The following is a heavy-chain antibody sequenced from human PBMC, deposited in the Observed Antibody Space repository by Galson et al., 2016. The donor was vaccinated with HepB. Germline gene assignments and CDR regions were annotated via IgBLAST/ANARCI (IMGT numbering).Heavy chain of an antibody. CDR1: GFSFNDYA. Sequence: SLRLSCAASGFSFNDYAMSWVRQAPGKGLEWVAAISGSGYNKYYLDSVKGRFTISRDDSNSILYVQMSSLRAEDTAVYYCAKDYDSSGHYEGDWGQGTLVTVSP. J-gene: IGHJ4*02. CDR3: AKDYDSSGHYEGD. CDR2: ISGSGYNK. V-gene: IGHV3-23*01. D-gene: IGHD3-22*01.